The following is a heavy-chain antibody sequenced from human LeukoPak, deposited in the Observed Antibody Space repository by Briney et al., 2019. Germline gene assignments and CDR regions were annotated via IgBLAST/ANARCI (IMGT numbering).Heavy chain of an antibody. CDR2: INPSGGST. CDR1: GYTFTSYY. Sequence: ASVKVSCKACGYTFTSYYMHWVRQAPGQGLEWMGIINPSGGSTSYAQKFQGRVTMTRDTSTSTVYMELSSLRSEDTAVYYCAGSSAPGDYYYYGMDVWGQGTTVTVSS. D-gene: IGHD3-10*01. J-gene: IGHJ6*02. V-gene: IGHV1-46*01. CDR3: AGSSAPGDYYYYGMDV.